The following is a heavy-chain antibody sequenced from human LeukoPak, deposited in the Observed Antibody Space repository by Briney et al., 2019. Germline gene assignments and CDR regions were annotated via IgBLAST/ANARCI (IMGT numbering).Heavy chain of an antibody. D-gene: IGHD2-15*01. J-gene: IGHJ4*02. CDR1: GFTFNSYA. CDR2: ISYDGSNK. Sequence: GAPLLSCAASGFTFNSYAMHWVRQAPGKGLGGVAVISYDGSNKYYADSVKGRFTISRDNSKNTLYLQMNSLRAEDTAVYYCARVGVVVVENYFDYWGQGTLVTVSS. V-gene: IGHV3-30-3*01. CDR3: ARVGVVVVENYFDY.